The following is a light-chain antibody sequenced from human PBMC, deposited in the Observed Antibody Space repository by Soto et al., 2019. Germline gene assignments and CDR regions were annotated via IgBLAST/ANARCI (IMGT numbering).Light chain of an antibody. CDR2: ATS. Sequence: IQMTQSPSSLSASVGDRVTITCRASQNSRVYLNWYQQKPGKAPKPLIYATSTLLSGVPSRFSGSGSGTVFTITMTSLQPEDFATYYCKQIFGTRYSFGQGTKLAIK. J-gene: IGKJ2*03. V-gene: IGKV1-39*01. CDR1: QNSRVY. CDR3: KQIFGTRYS.